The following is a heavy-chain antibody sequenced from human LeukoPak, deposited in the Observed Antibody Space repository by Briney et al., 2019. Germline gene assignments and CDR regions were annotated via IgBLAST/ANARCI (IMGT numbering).Heavy chain of an antibody. J-gene: IGHJ4*02. CDR3: ARTSSGWLFDY. V-gene: IGHV4-34*09. D-gene: IGHD6-19*01. CDR1: GGSFSGYY. CDR2: INHSGST. Sequence: SETLSLTCAVYGGSFSGYYWSWIRQPPGKGLEWIGEINHSGSTYYNPSLKSRVTISVDTSKNQFSLKLSSVTAADTAVYYCARTSSGWLFDYWGQGTLVTVSS.